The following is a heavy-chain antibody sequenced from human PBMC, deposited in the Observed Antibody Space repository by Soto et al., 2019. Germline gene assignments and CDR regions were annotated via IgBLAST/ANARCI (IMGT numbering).Heavy chain of an antibody. CDR2: INPNSGGT. CDR3: ARSVTPRRGGVGMDV. CDR1: GYTFTGYY. D-gene: IGHD3-16*01. V-gene: IGHV1-2*02. Sequence: ASVKVSCKASGYTFTGYYMHWVRQAPGQGLEWMGWINPNSGGTNYAQKFQGRVTMTRDTSISTAYMELSRLRSDDTAVYYCARSVTPRRGGVGMDVWGQGTTVTVSS. J-gene: IGHJ6*02.